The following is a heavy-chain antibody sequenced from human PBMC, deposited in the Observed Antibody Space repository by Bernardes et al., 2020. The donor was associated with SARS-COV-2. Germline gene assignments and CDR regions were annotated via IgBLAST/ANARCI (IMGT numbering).Heavy chain of an antibody. V-gene: IGHV1-69*13. J-gene: IGHJ4*02. CDR3: ARGPNGDNFVGVDY. CDR2: IIPVFGTA. D-gene: IGHD4-17*01. CDR1: GGSISTYI. Sequence: SVKVSCKASGGSISTYITSWVRQAPGHGLEWMGGIIPVFGTANYAQRFQGRVTITADESTSTVYMELSSLRSDDTAVYYCARGPNGDNFVGVDYWGQGTLVTVSS.